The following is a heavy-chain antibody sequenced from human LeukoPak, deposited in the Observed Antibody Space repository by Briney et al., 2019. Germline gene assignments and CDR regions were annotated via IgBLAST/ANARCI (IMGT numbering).Heavy chain of an antibody. CDR2: INPSGGST. V-gene: IGHV1-46*01. CDR3: ARPAGGQPHVAFDI. Sequence: ASVKVSCKASGYTFTSYDINWVRQATGQGLEWTGIINPSGGSTSYAQKFQGRVTMTRDTSTSTVYMELSSLRFEDTAVYYCARPAGGQPHVAFDIWGQGTKVTVSS. J-gene: IGHJ3*02. CDR1: GYTFTSYD. D-gene: IGHD3-10*01.